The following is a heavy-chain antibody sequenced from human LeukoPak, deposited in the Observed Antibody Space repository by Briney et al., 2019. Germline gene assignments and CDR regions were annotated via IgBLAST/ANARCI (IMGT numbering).Heavy chain of an antibody. CDR1: GFTFSSYA. Sequence: GGSLRLSCAASGFTFSSYAMSWVRQAPGKGLEWVSSSGGNTPYADSVKGRFTISRDNSKNTLDLQMNGLRAEDTAVYYCAKRGRYCNSSNYYTFDFWGQGTMVTVSS. CDR3: AKRGRYCNSSNYYTFDF. D-gene: IGHD2/OR15-2a*01. CDR2: SGGNT. V-gene: IGHV3-23*01. J-gene: IGHJ3*01.